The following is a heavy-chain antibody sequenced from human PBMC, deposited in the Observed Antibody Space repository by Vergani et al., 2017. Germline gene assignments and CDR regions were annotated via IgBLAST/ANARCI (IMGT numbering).Heavy chain of an antibody. CDR2: IYSGGST. J-gene: IGHJ4*02. V-gene: IGHV3-66*01. CDR1: GFTVSSNY. Sequence: EVQLVESGGGLVQPGGSLRLSCAASGFTVSSNYMSWVRQAPGKGLEWVSVIYSGGSTYYADSVKGRFTISRDNSKNTLYLQMNSLRAEDTAVYYCAKVRQQWLVRGVVDYWGQGTLVTVSS. D-gene: IGHD6-19*01. CDR3: AKVRQQWLVRGVVDY.